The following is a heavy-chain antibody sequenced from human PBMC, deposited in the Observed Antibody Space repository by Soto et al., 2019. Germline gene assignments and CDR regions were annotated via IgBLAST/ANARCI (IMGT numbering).Heavy chain of an antibody. Sequence: QVQLVESGGGVVQPGRSLRLSCAASGFTFSSYGMHWVRQAPGKGLEWVAVIWYDGSNKYYADSVKGRFTNSRDNSKNTLYLQMNSLRAEDTAVYYCARASGSLDYYGMDVWGQGTTVTVSS. V-gene: IGHV3-33*01. CDR1: GFTFSSYG. D-gene: IGHD1-26*01. CDR3: ARASGSLDYYGMDV. CDR2: IWYDGSNK. J-gene: IGHJ6*02.